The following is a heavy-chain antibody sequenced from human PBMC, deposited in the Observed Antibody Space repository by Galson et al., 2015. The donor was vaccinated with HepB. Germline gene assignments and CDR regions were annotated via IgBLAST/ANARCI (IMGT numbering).Heavy chain of an antibody. V-gene: IGHV1-3*01. J-gene: IGHJ4*02. CDR1: GYTFTSYA. D-gene: IGHD5-12*01. Sequence: SVKVSCKASGYTFTSYAMHWVRQAPGQRLEWMGWINAGNGNTKYSQKFQGRVTITRDTSASTAYMELSSLRSEDTAVYYCARVSGYDSSFDYWGQGTLVTVSS. CDR3: ARVSGYDSSFDY. CDR2: INAGNGNT.